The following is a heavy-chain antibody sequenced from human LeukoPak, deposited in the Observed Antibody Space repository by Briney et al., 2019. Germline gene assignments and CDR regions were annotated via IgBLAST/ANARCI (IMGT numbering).Heavy chain of an antibody. V-gene: IGHV3-30-3*01. CDR1: GFTFSSYW. Sequence: PGGSLRLSCAASGFTFSSYWMHWVRQAPGKGLEWVAVISYDGSNKYYADSVKGRFTISRDNSKNTLYLQMNSLRAEDTAVYYCARVDRWLQSFDYWGQGTLVTVSS. J-gene: IGHJ4*02. CDR3: ARVDRWLQSFDY. D-gene: IGHD5-24*01. CDR2: ISYDGSNK.